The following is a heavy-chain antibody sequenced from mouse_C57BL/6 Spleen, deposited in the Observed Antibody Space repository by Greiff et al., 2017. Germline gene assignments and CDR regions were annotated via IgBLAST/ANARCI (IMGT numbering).Heavy chain of an antibody. CDR1: GYAFSSYW. D-gene: IGHD2-4*01. CDR3: ARVITLGAIDY. Sequence: QVQLQQSGAELVKPGASVKISCKASGYAFSSYWMNWVKQRPGKGLEWIGQIYPGDGDTNYNGKFKGKATLTADKSSSTAYMQLSILTSEDSAVYFCARVITLGAIDYWGQGTSVTVSS. J-gene: IGHJ4*01. CDR2: IYPGDGDT. V-gene: IGHV1-80*01.